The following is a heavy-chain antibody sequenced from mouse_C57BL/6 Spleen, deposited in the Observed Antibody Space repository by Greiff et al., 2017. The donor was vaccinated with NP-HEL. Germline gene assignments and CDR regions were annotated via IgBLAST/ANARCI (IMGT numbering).Heavy chain of an antibody. CDR1: GFTFSDYG. CDR3: ARPLTGTGAWFAY. D-gene: IGHD4-1*01. V-gene: IGHV5-15*05. J-gene: IGHJ3*01. Sequence: LVESRGASAPPFFSLKLSFASSGFTFSDYGMAWVRQAPRKGPEWVAFISNLAYSIYYADTVTGRFTISRENAKNTLYLEMSSLRSEDTAMYYCARPLTGTGAWFAYWGQGTLVTVSA. CDR2: ISNLAYSI.